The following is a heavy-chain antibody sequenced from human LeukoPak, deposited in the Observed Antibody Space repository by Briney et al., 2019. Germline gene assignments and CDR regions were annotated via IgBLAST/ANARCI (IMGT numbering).Heavy chain of an antibody. D-gene: IGHD5-24*01. CDR3: ARVARGRDGYNPYFDY. V-gene: IGHV4-39*07. CDR1: GGSISSSIYY. Sequence: PSETLSLTCTVSGGSISSSIYYWGWIRQPPGKGLEWIGSIYYSGSTYYNPSPKSRLTISVDTSKNQFSLKLSSVTAADTAVYYCARVARGRDGYNPYFDYWGQGTLVTVSS. J-gene: IGHJ4*02. CDR2: IYYSGST.